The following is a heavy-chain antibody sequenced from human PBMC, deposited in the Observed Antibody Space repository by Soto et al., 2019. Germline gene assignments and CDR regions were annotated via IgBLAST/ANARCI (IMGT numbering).Heavy chain of an antibody. Sequence: SETLSLTCTVSGGSISSGGYYWSWIRQHPGKGLEWIGYIYYSGSTYYNPSLKSRVTISVDTSKNQFSLKLSSVTAADTAVYYCARKGYSYGLSLPYYYYGMDVWGQGTTVTVS. J-gene: IGHJ6*02. V-gene: IGHV4-31*03. D-gene: IGHD5-18*01. CDR3: ARKGYSYGLSLPYYYYGMDV. CDR2: IYYSGST. CDR1: GGSISSGGYY.